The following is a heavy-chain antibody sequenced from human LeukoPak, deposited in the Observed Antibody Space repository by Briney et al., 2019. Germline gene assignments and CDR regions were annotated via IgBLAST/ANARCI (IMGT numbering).Heavy chain of an antibody. V-gene: IGHV5-51*01. CDR3: ARRKGSSSWFSRYYYMDV. CDR2: IYPGDSDT. Sequence: PGESLTISSKGSRYIFTSCWVGCVRQMPGEGLEWVGIIYPGDSDTRYSPSFQGQVTISADKSISTAYLQWSSLKASDTAMYYCARRKGSSSWFSRYYYMDVWGKGITVTVSS. J-gene: IGHJ6*03. D-gene: IGHD6-13*01. CDR1: RYIFTSCW.